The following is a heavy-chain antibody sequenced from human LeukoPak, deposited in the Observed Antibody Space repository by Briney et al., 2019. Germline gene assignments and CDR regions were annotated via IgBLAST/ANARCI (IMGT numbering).Heavy chain of an antibody. CDR3: PRVRTHYYDSSGYRRGLFPY. V-gene: IGHV1-18*01. Sequence: GASVKVSCKASGYTFTSYGISWVRQAPGQGLEWMGWISAYNGNTNYAQKLQGRVTMTTDTSTSTAYMELRSLRSDDTDVYYCPRVRTHYYDSSGYRRGLFPYWGQGTLVTVSS. CDR2: ISAYNGNT. J-gene: IGHJ1*01. D-gene: IGHD3-22*01. CDR1: GYTFTSYG.